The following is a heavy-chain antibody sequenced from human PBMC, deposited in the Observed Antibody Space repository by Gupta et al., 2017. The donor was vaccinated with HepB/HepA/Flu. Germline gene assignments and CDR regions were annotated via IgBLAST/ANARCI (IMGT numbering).Heavy chain of an antibody. Sequence: EVQLVESGGGLVQPGGSLRLSCAASGFTVSNNYMNWVRKAPGKGLEWVSIIYSGGISVITYYADSVKGRFTVSRDNSKNTLYLQVNSLRAEDTAVYYCARSYPSDYYGMDVWGQGTTVTVSS. CDR3: ARSYPSDYYGMDV. CDR2: IYSGGISVIT. CDR1: GFTVSNNY. V-gene: IGHV3-66*01. J-gene: IGHJ6*02.